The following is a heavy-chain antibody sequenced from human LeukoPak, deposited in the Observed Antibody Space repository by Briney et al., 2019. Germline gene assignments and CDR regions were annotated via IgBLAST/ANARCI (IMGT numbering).Heavy chain of an antibody. CDR3: ARDRYCSSTSCYITRNYYYMDV. V-gene: IGHV3-21*01. J-gene: IGHJ6*03. CDR1: GFTFSSYS. Sequence: GGFLRLSCAASGFTFSSYSMNWVRQAPGKGLEWVSSISSSSSYIYYADSVKGRFTISRDNAKNSLYLQMNSLRAEDTAVYYCARDRYCSSTSCYITRNYYYMDVWGKGTTVTVSS. D-gene: IGHD2-2*01. CDR2: ISSSSSYI.